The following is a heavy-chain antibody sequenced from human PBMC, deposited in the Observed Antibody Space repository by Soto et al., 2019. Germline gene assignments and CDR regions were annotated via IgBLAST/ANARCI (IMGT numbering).Heavy chain of an antibody. J-gene: IGHJ4*02. Sequence: SETLSLTCAVYGGSFSGYYWSWIRQHPGKGLEWIGYIYYSGSTYYNPSLKSRVTISVDTSKNQFSLKLSSVTAADTAVYYCASDSYGSLGLDYWGQGTLVTVSS. CDR2: IYYSGST. CDR3: ASDSYGSLGLDY. D-gene: IGHD5-18*01. CDR1: GGSFSGYY. V-gene: IGHV4-31*11.